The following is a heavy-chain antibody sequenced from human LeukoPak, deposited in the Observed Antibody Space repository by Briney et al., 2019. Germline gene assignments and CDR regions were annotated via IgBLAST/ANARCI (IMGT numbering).Heavy chain of an antibody. J-gene: IGHJ4*02. CDR2: ISYDGSNK. V-gene: IGHV3-30-3*01. CDR3: ASGWNGDYERSSDFDY. D-gene: IGHD4-17*01. CDR1: GFTFSSYA. Sequence: GGSLRLSCAASGFTFSSYAMHWVRQAPGKGLEWVAVISYDGSNKYYADSVKGRFTISRDNSKNTLYLQMNSLRAEDTAVYYCASGWNGDYERSSDFDYWGQGTLVTVSS.